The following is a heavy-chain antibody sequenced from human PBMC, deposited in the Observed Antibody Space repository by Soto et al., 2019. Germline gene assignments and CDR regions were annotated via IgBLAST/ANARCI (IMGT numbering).Heavy chain of an antibody. Sequence: GGSLRLSCAASGFTFSSYAMHWVRQAPGKGLEWVAVISYDGSNKYYADSVKGRFTISRDNSKNTLYLQMNSLRAEDTAVYYCAGTTMVRGVSLDYWGQGTLVTVSS. CDR1: GFTFSSYA. V-gene: IGHV3-30*04. CDR3: AGTTMVRGVSLDY. D-gene: IGHD3-10*01. J-gene: IGHJ4*02. CDR2: ISYDGSNK.